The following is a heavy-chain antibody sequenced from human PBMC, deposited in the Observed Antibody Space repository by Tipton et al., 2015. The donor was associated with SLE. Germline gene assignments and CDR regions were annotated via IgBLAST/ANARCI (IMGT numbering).Heavy chain of an antibody. CDR2: INQDGSDK. J-gene: IGHJ6*04. Sequence: SLRLSCAASGFSFSNYWMTWVRQAPGKGLEWVAIINQDGSDKYYVGSVKGRFTISRDNSNNLLYLQMNSLRAEDTAVYYCARGPSRMDVWGTGTTVTVSS. CDR3: ARGPSRMDV. CDR1: GFSFSNYW. V-gene: IGHV3-7*03.